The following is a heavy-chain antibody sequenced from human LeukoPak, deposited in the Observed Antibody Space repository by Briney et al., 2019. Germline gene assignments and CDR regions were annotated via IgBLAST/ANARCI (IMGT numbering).Heavy chain of an antibody. V-gene: IGHV3-30*02. CDR2: IRYDGSNK. J-gene: IGHJ4*02. CDR3: AKPIVGATYYFDY. CDR1: GFTFSSYG. D-gene: IGHD1-26*01. Sequence: GGSLRLSCAASGFTFSSYGMHWVRQAPGKGLEWVAFIRYDGSNKYYADSVKGRFTSSRDNSKNTLYLQMNNLRVEDTAVYYCAKPIVGATYYFDYWGQGILVTVSS.